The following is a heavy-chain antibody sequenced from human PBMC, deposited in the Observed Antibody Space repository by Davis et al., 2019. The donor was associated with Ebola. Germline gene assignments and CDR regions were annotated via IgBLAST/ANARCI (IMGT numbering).Heavy chain of an antibody. CDR3: AREKLGTVDY. J-gene: IGHJ4*02. D-gene: IGHD7-27*01. CDR1: GYTFTSYG. V-gene: IGHV1-18*04. Sequence: ASVKVSCKASGYTFTSYGITWVRQAPGQGLEWMGWINPHNGNTNYAQNVQGRVTMTTDTSTSTAYMELRSLRSDDTAVYYCAREKLGTVDYWGQGTLVTVSS. CDR2: INPHNGNT.